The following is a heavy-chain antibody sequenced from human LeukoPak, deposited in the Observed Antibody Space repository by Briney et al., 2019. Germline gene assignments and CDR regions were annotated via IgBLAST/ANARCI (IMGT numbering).Heavy chain of an antibody. CDR1: GYTFTDYY. J-gene: IGHJ6*03. CDR3: ATDRRLQYFNYYYMDV. D-gene: IGHD3-9*01. CDR2: VDPEDGET. V-gene: IGHV1-69-2*01. Sequence: ASVKVSCKASGYTFTDYYMHWVQQAPGKGLEWMGLVDPEDGETVYAEKFQGRVTITADTSTNTAYMELSSLRSEDTAVYYCATDRRLQYFNYYYMDVWGIGTTVTVSS.